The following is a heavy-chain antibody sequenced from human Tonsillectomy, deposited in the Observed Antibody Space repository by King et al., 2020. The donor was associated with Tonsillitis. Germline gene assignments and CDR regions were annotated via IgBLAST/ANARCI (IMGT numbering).Heavy chain of an antibody. Sequence: VQLQESGPGLVKPSETLSLTCTVSVGSISSYYWSWIRQPPGKGLEWIGYIYYSGSTNYNPSLKSRVTISVDTSKTQFSLKLSSVTAADTAVYYCTRDRSYGFLFDDWGQGTLVTVSS. CDR1: VGSISSYY. CDR2: IYYSGST. J-gene: IGHJ4*02. CDR3: TRDRSYGFLFDD. D-gene: IGHD5-18*01. V-gene: IGHV4-59*01.